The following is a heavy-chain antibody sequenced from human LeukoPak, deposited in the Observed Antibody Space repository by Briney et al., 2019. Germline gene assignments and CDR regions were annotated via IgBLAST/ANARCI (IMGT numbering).Heavy chain of an antibody. V-gene: IGHV1-58*01. D-gene: IGHD3-3*01. CDR3: AAGVPEWLLYYYYGMDV. J-gene: IGHJ6*02. CDR1: GFTFTSSA. CDR2: IVVGSGNT. Sequence: GASVKVSCKASGFTFTSSAVQWVRQARGQRLEWIGWIVVGSGNTNYAQKFQERVTITRDMSTSTAYMELSSLRSEDTAVYYCAAGVPEWLLYYYYGMDVWGQGTTVTVSS.